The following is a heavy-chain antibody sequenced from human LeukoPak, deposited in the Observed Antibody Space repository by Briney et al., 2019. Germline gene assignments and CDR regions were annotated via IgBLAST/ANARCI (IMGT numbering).Heavy chain of an antibody. Sequence: GGSLRLSCAASGFTFDDYGMSWVRQAAGKGLEWVSGINWNGGSTGYAYSVKGRFTISRDNAKNSLYLQMNSLRAEDTALYYCARDDGDYYDSRKPLDYWGQGTLVTVSS. CDR2: INWNGGST. D-gene: IGHD3-22*01. CDR3: ARDDGDYYDSRKPLDY. V-gene: IGHV3-20*04. CDR1: GFTFDDYG. J-gene: IGHJ4*02.